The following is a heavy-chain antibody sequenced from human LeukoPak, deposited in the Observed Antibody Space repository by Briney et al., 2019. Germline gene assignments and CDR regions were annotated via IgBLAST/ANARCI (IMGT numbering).Heavy chain of an antibody. J-gene: IGHJ4*02. CDR1: GGTFSSYA. CDR2: IIPIFGTA. CDR3: ARDYGGELAEFDY. D-gene: IGHD1-26*01. V-gene: IGHV1-69*05. Sequence: SVEVSCKASGGTFSSYAISWVRQAPGQGLEWMGRIIPIFGTANYAQKFQGRVTITTDESTSTAYMELSSLRSEDTAVYYCARDYGGELAEFDYWGQGTLVTVSS.